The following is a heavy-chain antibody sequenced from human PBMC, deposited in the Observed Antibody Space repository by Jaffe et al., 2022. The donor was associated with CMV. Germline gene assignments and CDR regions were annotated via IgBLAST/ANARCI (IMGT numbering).Heavy chain of an antibody. V-gene: IGHV5-51*01. CDR2: IYPGDSDT. CDR1: GYSFTSYW. D-gene: IGHD2-2*01. Sequence: EVQLVQSGAEVKKPGESLKISCKGSGYSFTSYWIGWVRQMPGKGLEWMGIIYPGDSDTRYSPSFQGQVTISADKSISTAYLQWSSLKASDTAMYYCARRPSGYCSSTSCPHDAFDIWGQGTMVTVSS. J-gene: IGHJ3*02. CDR3: ARRPSGYCSSTSCPHDAFDI.